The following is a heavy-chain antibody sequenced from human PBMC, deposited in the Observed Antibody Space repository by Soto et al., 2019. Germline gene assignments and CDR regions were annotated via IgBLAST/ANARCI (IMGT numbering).Heavy chain of an antibody. CDR3: ARQPILPGPNDAFDI. V-gene: IGHV4-39*01. CDR2: IYYSGST. J-gene: IGHJ3*02. Sequence: QLQLQESGPGLVKPSETLSLTCTVSGGSISSSSYYWGWIRQPPGKGLEWIGSIYYSGSTYYNPSRKGRVTIXXDXSXXQFALKLSSVTAADTAVYYCARQPILPGPNDAFDIWGQGTMVTVSS. D-gene: IGHD3-9*01. CDR1: GGSISSSSYY.